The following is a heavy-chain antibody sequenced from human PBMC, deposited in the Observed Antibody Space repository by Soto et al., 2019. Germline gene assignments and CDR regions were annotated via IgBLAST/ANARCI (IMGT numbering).Heavy chain of an antibody. J-gene: IGHJ4*02. D-gene: IGHD3-9*01. Sequence: SETLSLTCTVSGGSISSGGYYWSWIRQHPGKGLEWTGYIYYSGSTYYNPSLKSRVTISVDTSKNQFSLKLSSVTAADTAVYYCARGENYDFLTGNDYYDYWGQGTLGTVSS. CDR3: ARGENYDFLTGNDYYDY. CDR2: IYYSGST. V-gene: IGHV4-31*03. CDR1: GGSISSGGYY.